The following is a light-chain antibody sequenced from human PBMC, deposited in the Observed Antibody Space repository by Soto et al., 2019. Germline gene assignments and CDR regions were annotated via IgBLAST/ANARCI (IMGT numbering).Light chain of an antibody. J-gene: IGKJ1*01. CDR3: QQYTSYSPT. CDR2: EAS. Sequence: DIQMTQSPSTLSASVGDRVTITCRASQTISSWLAWYQQKPGKAPKLLIFEASILESGVPSRFSGSRSGTEFTLTIDSLQPDDFATYYCQQYTSYSPTFGQGTKVEI. V-gene: IGKV1-5*03. CDR1: QTISSW.